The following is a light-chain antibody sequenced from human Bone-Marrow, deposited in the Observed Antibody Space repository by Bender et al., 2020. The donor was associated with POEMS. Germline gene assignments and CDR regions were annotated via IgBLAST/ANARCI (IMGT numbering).Light chain of an antibody. Sequence: QSALTQPASVSASPGQSITIPCTGTSSDVGGYNSVSWYQQHPGKAPKLMIYDVSTRPSGVSNRFSGSTSGNTASLTISGTQTMDEADYYCQSWGSNTAVFGGGTKLTVL. CDR2: DVS. CDR1: SSDVGGYNS. CDR3: QSWGSNTAV. V-gene: IGLV2-14*03. J-gene: IGLJ2*01.